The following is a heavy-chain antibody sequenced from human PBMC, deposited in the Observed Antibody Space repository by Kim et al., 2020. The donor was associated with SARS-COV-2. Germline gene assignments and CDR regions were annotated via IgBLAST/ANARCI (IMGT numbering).Heavy chain of an antibody. CDR3: ARDWSYGLDV. J-gene: IGHJ6*02. V-gene: IGHV3-74*01. CDR2: IDSEGTVT. CDR1: GFTFGTHW. Sequence: GGSLRLSCAASGFTFGTHWMHWVRQVPGKGLVWVSYIDSEGTVTTYADSVKGRFTISRDNAKSTVSLHMNSLRPEDTAVYYCARDWSYGLDVWGHGTTVT.